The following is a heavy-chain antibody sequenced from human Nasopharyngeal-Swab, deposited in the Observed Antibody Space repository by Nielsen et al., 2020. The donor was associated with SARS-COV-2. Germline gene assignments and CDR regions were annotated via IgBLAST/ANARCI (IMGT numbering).Heavy chain of an antibody. D-gene: IGHD2-15*01. V-gene: IGHV1-69*13. J-gene: IGHJ6*03. CDR2: TIPMSETT. CDR3: GAMECSVTSCFYYLDV. Sequence: SVKVSCKASGGIFRNYAFSWVRQAPGQGLEWVGGTIPMSETTHYAQKFQDRVTITADESTSTAYMELSSLRFDDTAVYYCGAMECSVTSCFYYLDVWGKGTTVAVSS. CDR1: GGIFRNYA.